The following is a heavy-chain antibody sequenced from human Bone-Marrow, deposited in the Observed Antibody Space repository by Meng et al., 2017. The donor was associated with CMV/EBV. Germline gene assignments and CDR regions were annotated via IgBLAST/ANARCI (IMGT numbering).Heavy chain of an antibody. CDR2: IKEDGSEK. CDR1: GFTFSSYW. V-gene: IGHV3-7*01. Sequence: ETLSLTCAASGFTFSSYWMSWVRQAPGKGLEWVANIKEDGSEKYYVDSVRGRFTISRDNAKNSLYLQMNSLRAEDTAVYYCARFLVWYQLLFDYCGQGTLVTASS. D-gene: IGHD2-2*01. J-gene: IGHJ4*02. CDR3: ARFLVWYQLLFDY.